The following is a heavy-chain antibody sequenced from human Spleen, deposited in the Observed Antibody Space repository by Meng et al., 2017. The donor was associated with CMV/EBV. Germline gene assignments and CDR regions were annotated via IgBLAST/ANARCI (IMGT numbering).Heavy chain of an antibody. J-gene: IGHJ6*02. D-gene: IGHD1-7*01. CDR2: ISGSGGST. Sequence: GGSLRLSCAASGFIFGSYAMSWVRQAPGKGLEWVSAISGSGGSTYYADSVKGRFTISRDKSKNTLYLQMNSLRAEDTAVYYCAKDRERRNYGRAMDVWGQGTTVTVSS. V-gene: IGHV3-23*01. CDR1: GFIFGSYA. CDR3: AKDRERRNYGRAMDV.